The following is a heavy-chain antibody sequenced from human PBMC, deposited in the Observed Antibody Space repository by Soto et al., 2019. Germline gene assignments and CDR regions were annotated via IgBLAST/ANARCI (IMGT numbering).Heavy chain of an antibody. CDR1: GGSINSNNYY. V-gene: IGHV4-39*01. CDR3: GKVVVAATRHTDFDS. Sequence: ETLSLTCTVSGGSINSNNYYWAWIRQPPGKGLAWIASIYYDGSTYYNTSLKSRVTISRDTSKNQFSLRLSSVTAADTAVYYCGKVVVAATRHTDFDSWGQGTLVTVSS. D-gene: IGHD2-15*01. CDR2: IYYDGST. J-gene: IGHJ4*02.